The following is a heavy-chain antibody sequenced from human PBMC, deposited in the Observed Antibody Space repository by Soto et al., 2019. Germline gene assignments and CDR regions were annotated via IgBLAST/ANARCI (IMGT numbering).Heavy chain of an antibody. Sequence: ASVKVSCKASGYTFTSYGISWVRQAPGQGLEWMGWISAYNGNTNYAQKLRGRVTMTTDTSTSTAYMELRSLRSDDTAVYYCAREGPNYYDFWSGYPTLNWFDPWGQGTLVTV. CDR3: AREGPNYYDFWSGYPTLNWFDP. CDR2: ISAYNGNT. D-gene: IGHD3-3*01. J-gene: IGHJ5*02. V-gene: IGHV1-18*04. CDR1: GYTFTSYG.